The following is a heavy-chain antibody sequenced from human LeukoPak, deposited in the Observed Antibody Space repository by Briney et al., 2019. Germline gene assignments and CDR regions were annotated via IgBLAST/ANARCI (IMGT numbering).Heavy chain of an antibody. CDR2: ISGSGGST. CDR1: GFTFSSYA. D-gene: IGHD6-19*01. J-gene: IGHJ3*02. CDR3: ARTLHSTGWYKVDAFDI. V-gene: IGHV3-23*01. Sequence: GGSLRLSCAASGFTFSSYAMSWVRQAPGKGLEWVSAISGSGGSTYYADSVKGRFTISRDNSKNTLYLQMNSLRAEDTAVYYCARTLHSTGWYKVDAFDIWGQGTMVTVSS.